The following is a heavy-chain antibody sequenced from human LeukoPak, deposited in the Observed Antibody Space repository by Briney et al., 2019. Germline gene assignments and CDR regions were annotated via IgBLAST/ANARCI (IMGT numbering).Heavy chain of an antibody. J-gene: IGHJ4*02. CDR3: VKGTYTAAH. CDR2: ISRSGDSI. CDR1: GFTFSSYA. Sequence: GGSLRLSCSASGFTFSSYAMHWVRQAPGKGLEYVSAISRSGDSIYYADSVKGRFSISRDNSKNTLYLQMSSLRAEDTAVYYCVKGTYTAAHWGQGTLVTVSS. V-gene: IGHV3-64D*06. D-gene: IGHD1-14*01.